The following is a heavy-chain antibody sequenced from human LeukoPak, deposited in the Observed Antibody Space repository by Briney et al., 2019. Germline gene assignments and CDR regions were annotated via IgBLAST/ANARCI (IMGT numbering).Heavy chain of an antibody. CDR1: GYTFNGYY. CDR3: ARGRGDYRGNSFYFDY. Sequence: ASVKVSCKASGYTFNGYYMHWVRQAPGQGLEWVGWINPNSGDTNYAQNFQGRVTMTRDTSISTAYMELSWLRSDDTAVFYCARGRGDYRGNSFYFDYWGQGTLVTVPS. D-gene: IGHD4-23*01. CDR2: INPNSGDT. V-gene: IGHV1-2*02. J-gene: IGHJ4*02.